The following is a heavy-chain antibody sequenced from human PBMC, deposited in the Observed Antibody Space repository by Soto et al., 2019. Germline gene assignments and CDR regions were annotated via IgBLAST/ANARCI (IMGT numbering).Heavy chain of an antibody. D-gene: IGHD2-15*01. V-gene: IGHV4-39*01. Sequence: SETLSLTCSVSGGSITNTNYHWGWILQAPGNGLEWIGTLYFRGATDYNPSLQSRVTISADTSKNQISLHLSSVTAADTDVYYCFWVLAATIDYWGQGTRV. CDR2: LYFRGAT. J-gene: IGHJ4*01. CDR1: GGSITNTNYH. CDR3: FWVLAATIDY.